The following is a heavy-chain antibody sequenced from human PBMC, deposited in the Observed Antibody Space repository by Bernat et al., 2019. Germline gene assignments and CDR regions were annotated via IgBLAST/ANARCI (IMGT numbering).Heavy chain of an antibody. CDR2: IWYDGSNK. V-gene: IGHV3-33*08. J-gene: IGHJ4*02. CDR3: ARDPDSSSFLYYFDY. CDR1: GFTFSSYA. D-gene: IGHD6-13*01. Sequence: QVQLVESGGGVVQPGRSLRLSCAASGFTFSSYAMHWVRQAPGKGLEWVAVIWYDGSNKYYADSVKGRFTISRDNSKNTLYLQMNSLRAEDTAVYYCARDPDSSSFLYYFDYWGQGTLVTVSS.